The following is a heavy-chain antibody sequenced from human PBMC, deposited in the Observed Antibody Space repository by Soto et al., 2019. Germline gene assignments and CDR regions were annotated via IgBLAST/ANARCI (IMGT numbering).Heavy chain of an antibody. CDR3: ASGEIGDTGFGEVTVPDYYGLDV. Sequence: QVQLQGSRPGLVKPSETLSLTCSVSHISVRSGTYYWSWIRQTSGQGLEWIGYIHDRGSTKYNPYLRSRVTRSVDRSKNPFSLELTSVTAADTGVYYCASGEIGDTGFGEVTVPDYYGLDVWGQGTTVTVSS. V-gene: IGHV4-61*01. CDR2: IHDRGST. J-gene: IGHJ6*02. CDR1: HISVRSGTYY. D-gene: IGHD3-3*01.